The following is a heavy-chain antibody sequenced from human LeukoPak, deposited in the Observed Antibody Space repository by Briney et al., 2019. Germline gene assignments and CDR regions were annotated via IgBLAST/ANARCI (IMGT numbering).Heavy chain of an antibody. CDR1: GGSFSGYY. J-gene: IGHJ4*02. CDR3: ARGGYYGSSPFDY. D-gene: IGHD3-3*01. Sequence: SETLSLTCAVYGGSFSGYYWSWIRQPPGKGLEWIGEINHSGSTNYNPSLKSRVTISVDTSKNQFSLKLSSVTAADTAVYYCARGGYYGSSPFDYRGQGTLVTVSS. V-gene: IGHV4-34*01. CDR2: INHSGST.